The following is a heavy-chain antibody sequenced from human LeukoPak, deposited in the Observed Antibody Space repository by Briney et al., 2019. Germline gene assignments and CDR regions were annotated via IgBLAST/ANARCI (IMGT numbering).Heavy chain of an antibody. Sequence: PSETLSLTCTVSGGSISSSSYYWGWIRQPPGKGLEWIGGICYSGSTYYNPSLKSRVTISVDTSKNQFSLKLSSVTAADTAVYYCARASDGQPYYFDYWGQGTLVTVSS. CDR1: GGSISSSSYY. J-gene: IGHJ4*02. V-gene: IGHV4-39*07. D-gene: IGHD5-24*01. CDR2: ICYSGST. CDR3: ARASDGQPYYFDY.